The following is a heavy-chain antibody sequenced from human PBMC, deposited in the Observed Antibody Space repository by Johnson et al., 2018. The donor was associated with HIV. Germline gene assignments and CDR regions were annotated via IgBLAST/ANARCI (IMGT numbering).Heavy chain of an antibody. CDR1: GFTVSSNY. CDR2: IYSGGRT. J-gene: IGHJ3*02. Sequence: VQLVESGGGLIQPGGSLRPSCAASGFTVSSNYMSWVRQAPGKGLEWVSIIYSGGRTYHADSVKGRFTLSRDNSKNTLYLQMNSLRAEDTAVYYCARSSGSYLDDAFDIWGQGTMVTVSS. V-gene: IGHV3-53*01. CDR3: ARSSGSYLDDAFDI. D-gene: IGHD1-26*01.